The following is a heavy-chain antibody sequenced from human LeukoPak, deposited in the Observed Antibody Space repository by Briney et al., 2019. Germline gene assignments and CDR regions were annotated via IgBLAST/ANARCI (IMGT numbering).Heavy chain of an antibody. CDR1: GFSFSRHN. CDR3: ARKMKTGDRVGSFDI. V-gene: IGHV3-21*01. D-gene: IGHD1-1*01. CDR2: IGSDGSYI. Sequence: PGGSLRLSCAASGFSFSRHNMNWVRQAPMKGLEWVSSIGSDGSYIYHADSVQGRFTISRDNAKNSLYLQMNSLTAEDTAVYYCARKMKTGDRVGSFDIWGQGTMVTVSS. J-gene: IGHJ3*02.